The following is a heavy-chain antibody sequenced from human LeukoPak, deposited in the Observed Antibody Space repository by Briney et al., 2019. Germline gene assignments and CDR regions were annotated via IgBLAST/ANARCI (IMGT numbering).Heavy chain of an antibody. CDR1: GFSFTTIG. D-gene: IGHD3-22*01. V-gene: IGHV1-18*01. J-gene: IGHJ4*02. CDR2: ISTYSGNT. CDR3: ARGHDSSSYSFY. Sequence: ASVKVSCKASGFSFTTIGITWVRQAPGQGLEWMGWISTYSGNTNYAQKFQGRVTMTTETSTTTAYMELRSLRSDDTAVYYCARGHDSSSYSFYWGQGTLVTVSS.